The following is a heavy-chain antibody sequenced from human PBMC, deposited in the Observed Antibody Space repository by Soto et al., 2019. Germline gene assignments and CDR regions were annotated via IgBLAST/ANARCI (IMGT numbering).Heavy chain of an antibody. Sequence: QLQLQESGPGLVKPSETLSLTCTVSGGSISSSSYYWGWIRQPPGKGLEWIGSIYYSGSTYYNPSIKSRVTISVDTSKNQFSLKLSSVTAADTAVYYCAISSGYQPPFDYWGQGTLVTVSS. V-gene: IGHV4-39*01. CDR3: AISSGYQPPFDY. CDR1: GGSISSSSYY. CDR2: IYYSGST. D-gene: IGHD3-22*01. J-gene: IGHJ4*02.